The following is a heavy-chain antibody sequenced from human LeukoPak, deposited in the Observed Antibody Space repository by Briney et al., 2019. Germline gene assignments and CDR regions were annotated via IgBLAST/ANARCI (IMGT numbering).Heavy chain of an antibody. CDR2: INHSGST. CDR1: GGSISSDSYY. Sequence: SETLSLTCTVSGGSISSDSYYWAWIRQPPGKGLEWIGEINHSGSTNYNPSLKSRVTISVDTSKNQFSLKLSSVTAADTAVYYCARLSALTIFGVVTYYYGMDVWGQGTTVTVSS. J-gene: IGHJ6*02. D-gene: IGHD3-3*01. V-gene: IGHV4-39*07. CDR3: ARLSALTIFGVVTYYYGMDV.